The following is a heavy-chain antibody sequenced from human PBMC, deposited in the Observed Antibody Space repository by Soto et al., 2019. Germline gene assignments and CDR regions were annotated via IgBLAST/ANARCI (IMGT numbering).Heavy chain of an antibody. CDR1: GGSFSGYY. D-gene: IGHD6-6*01. J-gene: IGHJ5*02. V-gene: IGHV4-34*01. CDR2: INHSGST. CDR3: ARGRFRSIAARPDWFAP. Sequence: SETLSLTCAVYGGSFSGYYWSWIRQPPGKGLEWIGEINHSGSTNYNPSLKSRVTISVDTSKNQFSLKLSSVTAADTAVYYCARGRFRSIAARPDWFAPWGQGTLVTVSS.